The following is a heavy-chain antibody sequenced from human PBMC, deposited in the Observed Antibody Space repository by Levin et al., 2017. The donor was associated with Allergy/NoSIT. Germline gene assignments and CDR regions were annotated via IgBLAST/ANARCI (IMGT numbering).Heavy chain of an antibody. V-gene: IGHV4-59*08. D-gene: IGHD2-21*02. CDR2: IYFSGTT. CDR1: GGSISNYY. Sequence: SETLSLTCSVSGGSISNYYWGWIRQPPGKGLEWIGYIYFSGTTQYNPSLKSRVTMSVDTSKNQFSLNLRSVTAADTAVYYCARYMSCGYNCFSMFAFWGQGTLVTVSS. CDR3: ARYMSCGYNCFSMFAF. J-gene: IGHJ4*02.